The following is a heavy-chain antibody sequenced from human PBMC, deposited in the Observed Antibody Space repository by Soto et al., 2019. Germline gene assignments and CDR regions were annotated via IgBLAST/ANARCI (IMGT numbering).Heavy chain of an antibody. V-gene: IGHV3-23*01. Sequence: EVQLLESGGGLVQPGGSLRLSCEASGFTFSSYAMKWVRQAPGKGREWVSLIGESGTPTYYADSVKGRFTISRDNSGNTLFLEMYSLRAEDTAVYYCARYIPGVRYYGMDVWGQGTTVTVSS. J-gene: IGHJ6*02. CDR3: ARYIPGVRYYGMDV. D-gene: IGHD2-2*01. CDR2: IGESGTPT. CDR1: GFTFSSYA.